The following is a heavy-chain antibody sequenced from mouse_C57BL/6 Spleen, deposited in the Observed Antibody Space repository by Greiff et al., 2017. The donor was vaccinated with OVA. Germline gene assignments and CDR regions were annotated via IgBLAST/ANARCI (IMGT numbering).Heavy chain of an antibody. Sequence: EVQLQQSGPELVKPGASVKISCKASGYSFTGYYMHWVKQSSEKSLEWIGEINPSTGGTSYNQKFKGKATLTVDKSSSTAYMQLKSLTSEDSAVYYCARGRLLPYWYFDVWGTGTTVTVSS. CDR1: GYSFTGYY. V-gene: IGHV1-43*01. CDR3: ARGRLLPYWYFDV. J-gene: IGHJ1*03. CDR2: INPSTGGT. D-gene: IGHD2-3*01.